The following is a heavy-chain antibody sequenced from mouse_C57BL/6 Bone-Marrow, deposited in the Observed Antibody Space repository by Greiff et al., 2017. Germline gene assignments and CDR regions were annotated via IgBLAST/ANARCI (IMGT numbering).Heavy chain of an antibody. CDR3: AGGYYDGSSYGDFDD. CDR1: GYSFTGYY. D-gene: IGHD1-1*01. J-gene: IGHJ1*03. Sequence: EVQLQQSGPGLVQPGASVKISCTASGYSFTGYYMNWVTQSPEKSLEWIGEINPSTGGSTYNQKFNAKAIFTVDKSSSTAYMQLKSLTSEDSAVYYCAGGYYDGSSYGDFDDWGKGTTVTVSS. V-gene: IGHV1-42*01. CDR2: INPSTGGS.